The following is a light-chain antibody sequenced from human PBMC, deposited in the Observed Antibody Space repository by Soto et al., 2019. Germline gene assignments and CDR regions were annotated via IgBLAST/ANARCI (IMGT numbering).Light chain of an antibody. V-gene: IGKV1-5*03. Sequence: DIQMTQSPSTLSASIGDRIIITCRASQSINTWLAWYQQKPGEAPKLLIYDVSTLARGVPSRFSGSGSETEFSLTLSRLHPDDCATFYCQQYQTFSRTFGQGTKVEV. J-gene: IGKJ1*01. CDR3: QQYQTFSRT. CDR2: DVS. CDR1: QSINTW.